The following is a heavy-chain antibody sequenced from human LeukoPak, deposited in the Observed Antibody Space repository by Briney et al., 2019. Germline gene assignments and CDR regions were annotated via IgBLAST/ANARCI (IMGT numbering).Heavy chain of an antibody. J-gene: IGHJ6*02. D-gene: IGHD6-19*01. V-gene: IGHV1-8*01. CDR3: ARGFSRLWLVVYYYYGMDV. CDR2: MNPNSGNT. CDR1: GYTFTSYD. Sequence: ASVKVSCKASGYTFTSYDINWVRQATGQGLEWMGWMNPNSGNTGYAQKFQGRVTMTRNTSISTAYMELSSLRSEDTAVYYCARGFSRLWLVVYYYYGMDVWGQGTTVTVSS.